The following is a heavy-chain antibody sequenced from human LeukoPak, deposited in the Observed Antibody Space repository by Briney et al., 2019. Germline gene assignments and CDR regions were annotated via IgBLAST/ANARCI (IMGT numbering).Heavy chain of an antibody. D-gene: IGHD2-21*01. J-gene: IGHJ4*02. CDR3: PTPFPNIVAVPPSAGGT. V-gene: IGHV3-7*01. Sequence: PGGSLRLSCAASGFTFNKYWMNWVRQAPGKGLEWVANIRQDGGAQNYVDSVRGRFTISRDNAGNSLYLQMNSLRADDTAVYYCPTPFPNIVAVPPSAGGTWAQETL. CDR1: GFTFNKYW. CDR2: IRQDGGAQ.